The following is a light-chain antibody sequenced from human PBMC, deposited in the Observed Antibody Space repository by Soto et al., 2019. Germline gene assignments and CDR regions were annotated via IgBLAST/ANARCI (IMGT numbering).Light chain of an antibody. J-gene: IGKJ5*01. V-gene: IGKV1-5*03. CDR2: KAS. CDR1: ESIIMW. CDR3: QKHNSFSIN. Sequence: DIQMTPSHSTLSASVLYIVNTTCRASESIIMWLAWYQQKPGKAPKLLIYKASSLESGVPSTFSGSGSGTEFTLTINSLQADDFATYYCQKHNSFSINFGQGTRLANK.